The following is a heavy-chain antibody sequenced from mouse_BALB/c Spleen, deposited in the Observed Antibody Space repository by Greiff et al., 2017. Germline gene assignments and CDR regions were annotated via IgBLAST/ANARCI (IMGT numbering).Heavy chain of an antibody. Sequence: EVKVVESGGGLVKPGGSLKLSCAASGFTFSSYTMSWVRQTPEKRLEWVATISSGGSYTYYPDSVKGRFTISRDNAKNTLYLQMSSLKSEDTAMYYCTPGTDFDYWGQGTTRTVSS. J-gene: IGHJ2*01. D-gene: IGHD3-3*01. CDR2: ISSGGSYT. V-gene: IGHV5-6-4*01. CDR1: GFTFSSYT. CDR3: TPGTDFDY.